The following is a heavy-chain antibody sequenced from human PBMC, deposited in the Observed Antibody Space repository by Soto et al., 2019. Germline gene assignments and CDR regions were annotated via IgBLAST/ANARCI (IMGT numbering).Heavy chain of an antibody. D-gene: IGHD3-3*01. CDR2: INAGNGNT. J-gene: IGHJ4*02. V-gene: IGHV1-3*01. CDR3: VRSKGGYDFWSGYSFDY. Sequence: QVQLVQSGAEVKKPGASVKVSCKASGYTFTSYAMHWVRQAPGQRLEWMGWINAGNGNTKYSQKFQGRVTITRDTSASTAYMELSSLRSEDTAVYYCVRSKGGYDFWSGYSFDYWGQGTLVTVSS. CDR1: GYTFTSYA.